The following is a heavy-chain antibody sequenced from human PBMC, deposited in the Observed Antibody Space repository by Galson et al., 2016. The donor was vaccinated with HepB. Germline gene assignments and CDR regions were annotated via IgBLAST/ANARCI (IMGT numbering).Heavy chain of an antibody. CDR1: GFTFSGYG. CDR2: INSGGTT. V-gene: IGHV3-23*01. D-gene: IGHD2-8*01. J-gene: IGHJ5*02. Sequence: SLRLSCAASGFTFSGYGMSWVRQAPGKGLEWVSAINSGGTTFYAASVTGRSTNSSDNSKNTLYLQMNSLRAEDTAVYYCAKEVPNAFDPWGQGTLVTVSS. CDR3: AKEVPNAFDP.